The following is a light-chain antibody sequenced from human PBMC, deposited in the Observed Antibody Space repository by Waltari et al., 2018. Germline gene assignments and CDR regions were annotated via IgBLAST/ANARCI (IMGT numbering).Light chain of an antibody. J-gene: IGLJ3*02. CDR1: TSNIGSNY. CDR3: AAWDDSLSGPWV. CDR2: RNN. Sequence: HSVLPQPPSASATPGQRVTISCSGSTSNIGSNYVNWYQQLPGTAPKLLIYRNNQRPSGVPDRFSGSKSGTSASLAISGLRSEDEADYYCAAWDDSLSGPWVFGGGTKLTVL. V-gene: IGLV1-47*01.